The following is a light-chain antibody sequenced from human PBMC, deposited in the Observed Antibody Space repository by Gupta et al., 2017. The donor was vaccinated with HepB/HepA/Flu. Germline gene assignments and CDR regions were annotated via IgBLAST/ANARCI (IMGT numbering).Light chain of an antibody. J-gene: IGLJ2*01. CDR3: AAGDTSRNAVV. Sequence: HSVLPQSTSISGTPGQRVTISCSGSSSNVGSNNVNWYKQLPGTAPKLLIYYNDVRPSGVPDRSSGSKSGTSASLAISGLQSEEEADYYCAAGDTSRNAVVFGGGTKLTVL. CDR1: SSNVGSNN. CDR2: YND. V-gene: IGLV1-44*01.